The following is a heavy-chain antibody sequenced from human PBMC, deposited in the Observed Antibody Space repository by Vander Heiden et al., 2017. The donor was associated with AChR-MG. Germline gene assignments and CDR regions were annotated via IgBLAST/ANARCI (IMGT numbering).Heavy chain of an antibody. CDR2: ISSSSSPI. D-gene: IGHD3-3*01. CDR1: GLTFSSYS. J-gene: IGHJ4*02. CDR3: ASPDSYYDY. V-gene: IGHV3-48*02. Sequence: EVQLVESGGGLVQPGGSLRLSCEASGLTFSSYSMNWVRQAPGKGLEWISYISSSSSPIYYADSVKGRFIISRDNAKNSLYLQMNSLRDEDTAVYYCASPDSYYDYWGQGTLVTVSS.